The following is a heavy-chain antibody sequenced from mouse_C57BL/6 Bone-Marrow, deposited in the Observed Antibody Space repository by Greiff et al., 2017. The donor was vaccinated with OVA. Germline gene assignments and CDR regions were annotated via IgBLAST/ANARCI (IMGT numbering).Heavy chain of an antibody. J-gene: IGHJ1*03. CDR1: GFTFSSYA. D-gene: IGHD1-1*01. CDR3: ARGATTVVGYFDV. V-gene: IGHV5-4*03. CDR2: ISDGGSYT. Sequence: EVMLVESGGGLVKPGGSLKLSCAASGFTFSSYAMSWVRQTPEKRLEWVATISDGGSYTYYPDNVTGRFTISRANAKNTLYLQMSHLKSEDTAMYYGARGATTVVGYFDVWGTGTTVTVSS.